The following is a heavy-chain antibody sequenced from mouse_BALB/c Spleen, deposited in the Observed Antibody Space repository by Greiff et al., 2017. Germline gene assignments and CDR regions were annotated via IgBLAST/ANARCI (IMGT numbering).Heavy chain of an antibody. D-gene: IGHD2-4*01. Sequence: VQLQQSGPSLVQPSQSLSITCTVSGFSLTSYGVHWVRQSPGKGLEWLGVIWRGGSTDYNAAFMSRLSITKDNSKSQVFFKMNSLQADDTAIYYCAKTGTYDYDALDYWGQGTTLTVSS. CDR3: AKTGTYDYDALDY. CDR1: GFSLTSYG. CDR2: IWRGGST. J-gene: IGHJ2*01. V-gene: IGHV2-5-1*01.